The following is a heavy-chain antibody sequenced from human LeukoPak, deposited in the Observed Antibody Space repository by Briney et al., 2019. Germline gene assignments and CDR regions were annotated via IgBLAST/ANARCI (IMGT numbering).Heavy chain of an antibody. D-gene: IGHD3-22*01. CDR3: ARHRAPSYYYDSSGYYSFDY. Sequence: GESLKISCKGSGYSFTSYWIGWVRQMPGKGLEWMGIIYPGDSDTRYSPSFQGQVTISADKSISTAYLQWSSLKASDTAMYYCARHRAPSYYYDSSGYYSFDYWGQGTLVTVSS. V-gene: IGHV5-51*01. J-gene: IGHJ4*02. CDR1: GYSFTSYW. CDR2: IYPGDSDT.